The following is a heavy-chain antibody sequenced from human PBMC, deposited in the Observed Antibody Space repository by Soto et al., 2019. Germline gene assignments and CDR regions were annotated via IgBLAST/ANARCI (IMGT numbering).Heavy chain of an antibody. J-gene: IGHJ1*01. CDR3: ARDPTGYSSRWHHFQY. V-gene: IGHV3-48*01. Sequence: GGSLRLSCAASGFTFSTYSMNWVRQAPGKGLEWVSYISSSSSTKQYADSVKGRFTVSRDNAQNSLYLQMNSLRAEDTAVYYCARDPTGYSSRWHHFQYWGQGTLVTVSS. CDR2: ISSSSSTK. D-gene: IGHD6-13*01. CDR1: GFTFSTYS.